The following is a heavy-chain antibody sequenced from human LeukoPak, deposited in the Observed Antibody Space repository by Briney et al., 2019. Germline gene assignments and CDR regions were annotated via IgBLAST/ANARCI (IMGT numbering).Heavy chain of an antibody. V-gene: IGHV3-30*18. CDR1: GFTFSSYG. CDR2: ISYDGSNK. D-gene: IGHD1-26*01. Sequence: GGSLRLSCAASGFTFSSYGMHWVRQAPGKGLEWVAVISYDGSNKYYADSVKGRFTISRDNSKNTLYLQMNGLRAEDTAVYYCAKVRGSGAGINYWGQGTLVTVSS. J-gene: IGHJ4*02. CDR3: AKVRGSGAGINY.